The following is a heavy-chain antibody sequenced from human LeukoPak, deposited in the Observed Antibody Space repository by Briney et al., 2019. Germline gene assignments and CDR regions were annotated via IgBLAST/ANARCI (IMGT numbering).Heavy chain of an antibody. CDR2: ISGSGDST. V-gene: IGHV3-23*01. J-gene: IGHJ6*03. CDR3: AREYMDV. CDR1: EFSVGSNY. Sequence: GGSLRLSCAASEFSVGSNYMTWVRQAPGTGLEWVSAISGSGDSTYYADSVKGRFTISRDNSKNTLYLQMNSLRAEDTAVYYCAREYMDVWGKGTTVTISS.